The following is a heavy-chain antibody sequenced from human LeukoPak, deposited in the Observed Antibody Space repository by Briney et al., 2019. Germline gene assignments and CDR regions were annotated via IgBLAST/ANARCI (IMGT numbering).Heavy chain of an antibody. J-gene: IGHJ4*02. CDR1: GVSFNDYY. V-gene: IGHV4-34*01. CDR2: INHSGYT. Sequence: KPSETLSLTCAVSGVSFNDYYWSWVRQTPGKGLEWIGEINHSGYTNDSPSLKSRVTLSIDTSRKQFSLNLRSVTVADSGIYYCTRMITGHGYWGQGTLVTVSS. CDR3: TRMITGHGY. D-gene: IGHD3-16*01.